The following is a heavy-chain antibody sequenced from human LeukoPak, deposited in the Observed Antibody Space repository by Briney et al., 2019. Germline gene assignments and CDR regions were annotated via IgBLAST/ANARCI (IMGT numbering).Heavy chain of an antibody. CDR2: ISSSGTTI. J-gene: IGHJ4*02. D-gene: IGHD4-23*01. CDR1: GFTFSSYG. Sequence: GGSLRLSCAASGFTFSSYGMSWVRQAPGKGLEWISYISSSGTTIYYADSVKGRFTISRDNAKNALSLQMNGLRADDTAVYYCARDFGSGRRWFDYWGRGTLVTVSS. V-gene: IGHV3-48*01. CDR3: ARDFGSGRRWFDY.